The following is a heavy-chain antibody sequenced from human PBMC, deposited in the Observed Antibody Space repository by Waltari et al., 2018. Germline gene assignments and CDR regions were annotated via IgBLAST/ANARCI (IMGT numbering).Heavy chain of an antibody. V-gene: IGHV4-59*01. CDR1: GGSISSYY. J-gene: IGHJ3*02. CDR2: IYYSGST. CDR3: ARALGAAADGAFDI. Sequence: QVQLQESGPGLVKPSETLSLTCTVSGGSISSYYWSWIRQPPGKGLEGIGYIYYSGSTNYNPSLKSRVTISVDTSKNQFSLKLSSVTAADTAVYYCARALGAAADGAFDIWGQGTMVTVSS. D-gene: IGHD6-13*01.